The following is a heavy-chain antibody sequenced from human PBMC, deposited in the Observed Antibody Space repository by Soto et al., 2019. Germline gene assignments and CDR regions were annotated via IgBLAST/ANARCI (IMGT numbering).Heavy chain of an antibody. V-gene: IGHV1-58*01. D-gene: IGHD2-2*01. Sequence: SVKVSCKASGFTFTSSAVQWVRQARGQRLEWIGWIVVGSGNTNYAQKFQERVTITRDMSTSTAYMELSSLRSEDTAVYYCAAEYCSSTSCYLRGAFDIWGQGTMVTVSS. J-gene: IGHJ3*02. CDR1: GFTFTSSA. CDR3: AAEYCSSTSCYLRGAFDI. CDR2: IVVGSGNT.